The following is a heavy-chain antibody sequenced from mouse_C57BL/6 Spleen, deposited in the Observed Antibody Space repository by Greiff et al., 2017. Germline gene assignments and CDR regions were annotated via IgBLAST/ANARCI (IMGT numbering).Heavy chain of an antibody. V-gene: IGHV1-26*01. D-gene: IGHD1-1*01. Sequence: EVQLQQSGPELVKPGASVKISCKASGYTFTDYYMNWVKQSPGKSLEWIGDINPNNGGTSYNQKFKGKATLTVDKSSSTAYMELRSLTSEDSAVDYCARLDYGSEGAMDYWGQGTSVTVSS. J-gene: IGHJ4*01. CDR2: INPNNGGT. CDR3: ARLDYGSEGAMDY. CDR1: GYTFTDYY.